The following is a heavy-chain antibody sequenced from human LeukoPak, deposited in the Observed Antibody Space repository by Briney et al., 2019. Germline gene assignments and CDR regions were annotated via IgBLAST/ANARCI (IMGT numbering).Heavy chain of an antibody. CDR1: GYIFTSYG. J-gene: IGHJ1*01. CDR2: ISAYNGNT. CDR3: ARVYDSSGYYYEEYFQH. D-gene: IGHD3-22*01. Sequence: GASVKVSCKASGYIFTSYGISWVRQAPGQGLEWMGWISAYNGNTNYAQKLQGRVTMTTDTSTSTAYMELRSLRSDDTAVYYCARVYDSSGYYYEEYFQHWGQGTLVTVSS. V-gene: IGHV1-18*01.